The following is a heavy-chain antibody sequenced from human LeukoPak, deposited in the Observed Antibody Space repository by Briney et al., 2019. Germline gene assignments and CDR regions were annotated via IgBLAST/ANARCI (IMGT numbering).Heavy chain of an antibody. CDR3: AREAHYYRSGSHDL. V-gene: IGHV4-59*01. CDR2: IYYSGST. D-gene: IGHD3-10*01. J-gene: IGHJ5*02. CDR1: GGSISSYY. Sequence: PSETLSLTCTVSGGSISSYYWSWIRQPPGKGLEWIGYIYYSGSTNYNPSLKSRVTISVDTSKNQFSLKLSSVTAADTAVYYCAREAHYYRSGSHDLWGQGTLVTVSS.